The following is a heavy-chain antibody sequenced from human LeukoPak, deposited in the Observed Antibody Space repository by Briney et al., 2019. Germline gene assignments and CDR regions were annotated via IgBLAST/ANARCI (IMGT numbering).Heavy chain of an antibody. CDR2: IIPIFGTA. Sequence: SVKVSCKASGGTFSSYAISWVRQAPGQGLEWMGGIIPIFGTANYAQKFQGRVTMTEDTSTDTAYMELSSLRSEDTAVYYCAIGFDSSAHCDHWGQGSLVTVSS. J-gene: IGHJ5*02. CDR1: GGTFSSYA. D-gene: IGHD3-22*01. CDR3: AIGFDSSAHCDH. V-gene: IGHV1-69*06.